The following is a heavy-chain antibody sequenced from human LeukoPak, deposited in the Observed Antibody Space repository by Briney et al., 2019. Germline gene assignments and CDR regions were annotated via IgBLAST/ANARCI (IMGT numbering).Heavy chain of an antibody. J-gene: IGHJ4*02. Sequence: AGGSLTLSCAASGFTVSSNYMSWVRQAPGKGLEWVSVIYSGGSTYYADSVKGRFTISRDNSKNTLFLHMNSLRAEDTAVYCCARAIVGATGFDYWGQGTLVTVSS. D-gene: IGHD1-26*01. V-gene: IGHV3-53*01. CDR1: GFTVSSNY. CDR3: ARAIVGATGFDY. CDR2: IYSGGST.